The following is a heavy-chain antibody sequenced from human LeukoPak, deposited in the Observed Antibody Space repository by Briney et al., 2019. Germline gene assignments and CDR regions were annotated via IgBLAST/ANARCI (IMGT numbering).Heavy chain of an antibody. Sequence: ASVTVSCTASGYTFTGYYIHWVRQAPGQGLEWMGWIYPNSGGTKYAQKFQGRVTMTSDTSISTAYMDLSSLRSDDTAVYYCARDLTAYLGADYWGQGTLVTVSS. J-gene: IGHJ4*02. CDR2: IYPNSGGT. CDR3: ARDLTAYLGADY. D-gene: IGHD3-9*01. CDR1: GYTFTGYY. V-gene: IGHV1-2*02.